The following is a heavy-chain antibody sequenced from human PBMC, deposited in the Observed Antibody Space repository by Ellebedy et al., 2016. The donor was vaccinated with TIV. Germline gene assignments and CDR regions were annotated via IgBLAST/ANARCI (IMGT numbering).Heavy chain of an antibody. Sequence: SETLSLXCTVSGGSISSGGYYWSWIRQHPGKGLEWIGYIYYSGSTYYNPSLKSRVTISVDTSKNQFSLKLSSVTAADTAVYYCARGNPRRGFDPWGQGTLVTVSS. V-gene: IGHV4-31*03. J-gene: IGHJ5*02. CDR3: ARGNPRRGFDP. CDR2: IYYSGST. D-gene: IGHD1-1*01. CDR1: GGSISSGGYY.